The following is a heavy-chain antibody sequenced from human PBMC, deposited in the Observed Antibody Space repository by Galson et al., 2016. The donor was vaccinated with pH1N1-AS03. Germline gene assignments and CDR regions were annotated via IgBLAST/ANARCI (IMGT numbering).Heavy chain of an antibody. CDR1: GFSFTNAW. CDR3: STGLLWFDFFEF. V-gene: IGHV3-15*01. D-gene: IGHD2-21*02. Sequence: SLRLSCAASGFSFTNAWMNWVRQVPGKGLEWVGRIKRNTHGGKTVYAAPVKGRFTISRDDSKNMVYLQMNSLKTEDTAVYYCSTGLLWFDFFEFWGPGTLVTVSS. J-gene: IGHJ4*02. CDR2: IKRNTHGGKT.